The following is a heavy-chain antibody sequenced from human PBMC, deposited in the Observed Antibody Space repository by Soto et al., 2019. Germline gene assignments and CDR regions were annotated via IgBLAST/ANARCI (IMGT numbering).Heavy chain of an antibody. CDR3: ARVTDSSGYYYGYDAFDI. J-gene: IGHJ3*02. CDR1: GGSISSSGYY. CDR2: IYYSGST. Sequence: PSETLSLTCTVSGGSISSSGYYWGWFRQPPGKGLEWIGSIYYSGSTYYNPSLKSRVTISVDTSKNQFSLKLSSVTAADTAVYYCARVTDSSGYYYGYDAFDIWGKGTMVT. V-gene: IGHV4-39*01. D-gene: IGHD3-22*01.